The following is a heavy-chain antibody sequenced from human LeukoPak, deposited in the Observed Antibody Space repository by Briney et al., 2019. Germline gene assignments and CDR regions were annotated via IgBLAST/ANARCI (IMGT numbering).Heavy chain of an antibody. V-gene: IGHV3-30*04. Sequence: GGSLRLSCAASGFTFSSYAMHWVRQAPGKGLEWVAVISYDGSNKYYADSVKGRFTISRDNSKNTLYLQMNSLRAEDTAVYYCARSQGVNYDFWSGPNYYGMDVWGQGTTVTVSS. CDR2: ISYDGSNK. CDR3: ARSQGVNYDFWSGPNYYGMDV. CDR1: GFTFSSYA. J-gene: IGHJ6*02. D-gene: IGHD3-3*01.